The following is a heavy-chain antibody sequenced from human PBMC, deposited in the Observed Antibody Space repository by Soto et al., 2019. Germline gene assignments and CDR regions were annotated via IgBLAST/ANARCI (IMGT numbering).Heavy chain of an antibody. D-gene: IGHD3-3*01. CDR3: ATAEYYDFWSGYYTPYGMDV. CDR2: IIPIFGTA. Sequence: SVKVSCKASGGTFSSYAISWVRQAPGQGLEWMGGIIPIFGTANYAQKFQGRVTITADKSTSTAYMELSSLRSEDTAVYYCATAEYYDFWSGYYTPYGMDVWGQGTTVTVS. CDR1: GGTFSSYA. J-gene: IGHJ6*02. V-gene: IGHV1-69*06.